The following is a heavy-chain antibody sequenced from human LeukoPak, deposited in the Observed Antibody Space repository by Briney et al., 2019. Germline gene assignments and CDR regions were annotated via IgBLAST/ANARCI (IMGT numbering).Heavy chain of an antibody. D-gene: IGHD3-3*01. J-gene: IGHJ3*02. CDR1: GGSFSGYY. CDR3: ARGWHYDFWSGYYAFDI. Sequence: SETLSLTCVVYGGSFSGYYWSWIRQPPGKGLEWIGEINHSGSTNYNPSIKRGVTISVDTSKYQFSLKLSSVTAGDTAVYDCARGWHYDFWSGYYAFDIWGKGQWSPSLQ. CDR2: INHSGST. V-gene: IGHV4-34*01.